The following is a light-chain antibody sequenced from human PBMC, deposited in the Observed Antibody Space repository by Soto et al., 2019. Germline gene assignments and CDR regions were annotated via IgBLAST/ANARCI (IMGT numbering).Light chain of an antibody. Sequence: EIVLTQSPGTLSLSPGERATLSCRASRSISSSYLAWYQQKPGQAPRLLIYGASSRAVGIPDNFSGSGSGTDFTLTISRLEPEDFAVYYCQQYGTSPWTFGQGTKVEIK. V-gene: IGKV3-20*01. J-gene: IGKJ1*01. CDR1: RSISSSY. CDR3: QQYGTSPWT. CDR2: GAS.